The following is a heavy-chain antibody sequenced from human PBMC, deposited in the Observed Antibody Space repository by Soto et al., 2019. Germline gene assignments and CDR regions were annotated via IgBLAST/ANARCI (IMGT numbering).Heavy chain of an antibody. J-gene: IGHJ4*02. CDR2: IIPILGIA. Sequence: GASVKVSCKASGGTFSSYTISWVRQAPGQGLEWMGRIIPILGIANYAQKFQGRVTITADKSTSTAYMELSSLRSEDTAVYYCARATVTSSYSGYYFGYWGQGTLVTVCS. CDR3: ARATVTSSYSGYYFGY. V-gene: IGHV1-69*02. D-gene: IGHD3-22*01. CDR1: GGTFSSYT.